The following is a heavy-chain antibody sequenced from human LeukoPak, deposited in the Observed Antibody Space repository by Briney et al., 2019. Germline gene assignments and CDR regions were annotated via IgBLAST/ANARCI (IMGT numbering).Heavy chain of an antibody. V-gene: IGHV3-53*01. D-gene: IGHD4/OR15-4a*01. CDR3: ARRAGAYSHPYDY. Sequence: GGSLRLSCTVSGFTVSSNSMGWVRQAPGKGLELVSFIYSDNTHYSDSVKGRFTISRDNSKNTLYLQMNSLRAEDTAVYYCARRAGAYSHPYDYWGQGTLVTVSS. CDR2: IYSDNT. J-gene: IGHJ4*02. CDR1: GFTVSSNS.